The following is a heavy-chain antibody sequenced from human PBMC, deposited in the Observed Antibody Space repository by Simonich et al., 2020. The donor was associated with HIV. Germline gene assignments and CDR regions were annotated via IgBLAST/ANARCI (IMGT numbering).Heavy chain of an antibody. CDR1: GGSFNGYY. D-gene: IGHD7-27*01. V-gene: IGHV4-34*01. J-gene: IGHJ4*02. Sequence: QVQLQQWGAGLLKPSETLSLTCAVYGGSFNGYYWSWIRQSPERGLQWIGEINHSGITNYEPSLRGRVTISVDTSKNQFSLKMRSLSAADTAVYYCARGRSPPRTGVLDSWGQGTQVIVSS. CDR2: INHSGIT. CDR3: ARGRSPPRTGVLDS.